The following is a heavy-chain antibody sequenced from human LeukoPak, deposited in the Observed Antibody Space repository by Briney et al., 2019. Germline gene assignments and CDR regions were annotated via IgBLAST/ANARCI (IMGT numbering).Heavy chain of an antibody. J-gene: IGHJ4*02. CDR3: ASLQYCSGGTCYPADH. D-gene: IGHD2-15*01. V-gene: IGHV3-48*03. CDR1: GFTLSDYE. CDR2: ISSSGSTI. Sequence: PGGSLRLSCAASGFTLSDYEMNWVRQAPGKGLEWVSYISSSGSTIYYADSVKGRFTISRDSARNSLYLQMDSLRAEDTAFYYCASLQYCSGGTCYPADHWGQGTLVTVSS.